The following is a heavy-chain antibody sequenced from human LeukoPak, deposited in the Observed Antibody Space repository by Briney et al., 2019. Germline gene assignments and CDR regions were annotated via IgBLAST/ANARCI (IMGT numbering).Heavy chain of an antibody. CDR3: ARGEYYYDSSGYYTLDY. CDR2: IDDSGVIR. J-gene: IGHJ4*02. D-gene: IGHD3-22*01. Sequence: GGSLRLSCAASGFTFKTHAMSWVRQAPGKGLEWVSRIDDSGVIRSYADSVKGRFTISRDNSKMTLTLQMNGLRAEDTAVYYCARGEYYYDSSGYYTLDYWGQGTLVTVSS. CDR1: GFTFKTHA. V-gene: IGHV3-23*01.